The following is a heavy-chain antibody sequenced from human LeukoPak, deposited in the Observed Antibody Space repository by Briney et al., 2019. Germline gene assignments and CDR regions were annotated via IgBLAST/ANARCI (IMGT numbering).Heavy chain of an antibody. CDR1: GFTFSSYS. CDR2: ISSSSSYI. J-gene: IGHJ3*02. CDR3: ARDGLAARLRNGAFDI. V-gene: IGHV3-21*01. D-gene: IGHD6-6*01. Sequence: GGSLRLSCAASGFTFSSYSMNWVRQAPGKGLEWVSSISSSSSYIYYADSVKGRFTISRDNAKNSLYLQMNSLRAEDTAVYYCARDGLAARLRNGAFDIWGQGTMVTVSS.